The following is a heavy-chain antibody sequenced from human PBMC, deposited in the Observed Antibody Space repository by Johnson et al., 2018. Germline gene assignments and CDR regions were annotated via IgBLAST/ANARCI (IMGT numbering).Heavy chain of an antibody. J-gene: IGHJ3*02. CDR3: AVRGPTSNDAFDI. CDR1: GFTFSSYA. V-gene: IGHV3-23*04. D-gene: IGHD3-10*01. Sequence: VQLVESGGGLVQPGGSLRLSCAASGFTFSSYAMSWVRQAPGKGLEWVSAISGSGGSTYHADSVKGRFPIFRDNANNSLFLQMNSLRAEDTAVYYGAVRGPTSNDAFDIWGQGTMVTVAS. CDR2: ISGSGGST.